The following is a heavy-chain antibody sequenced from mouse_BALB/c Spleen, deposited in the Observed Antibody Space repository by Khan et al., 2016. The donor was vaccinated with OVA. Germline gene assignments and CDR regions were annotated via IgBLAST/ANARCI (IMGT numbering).Heavy chain of an antibody. D-gene: IGHD2-3*01. J-gene: IGHJ1*01. CDR3: ARPSYDPRDFEV. CDR2: IDPANGNT. CDR1: GFNIKDTY. Sequence: VQLKQSGAELVKPGASVKLSCTASGFNIKDTYLHWVKQRPEQGLEWIGRIDPANGNTKYDPKFQGKATITADTSSNTSYLQLNSLTSEDTAVYYCARPSYDPRDFEVWGAGTTVTVSS. V-gene: IGHV14-3*02.